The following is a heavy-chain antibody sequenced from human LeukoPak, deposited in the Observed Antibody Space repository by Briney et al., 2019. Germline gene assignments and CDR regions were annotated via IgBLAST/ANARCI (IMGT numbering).Heavy chain of an antibody. V-gene: IGHV3-64*01. J-gene: IGHJ4*02. CDR1: GFSFSSYA. Sequence: GGSLRLSCAASGFSFSSYAMHWVRQAPGKGLEYVSAISSNGGSTYYANSVKGRFTISRDNPKNTLDLQMDSLRAEDTAVYYCARDTYTSGIDYWGQGTLVTVSS. CDR3: ARDTYTSGIDY. CDR2: ISSNGGST. D-gene: IGHD6-19*01.